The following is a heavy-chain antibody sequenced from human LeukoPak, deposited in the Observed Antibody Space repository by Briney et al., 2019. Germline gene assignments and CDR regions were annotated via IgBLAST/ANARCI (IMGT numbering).Heavy chain of an antibody. CDR2: MSSGGST. Sequence: SETLSLTCTVSGASISSSYCTWIRQSAGEGLEWIGRMSSGGSTTYNRSFKGRITMSLDTSKRQFSLNLSSVTAADTAVYYCARDQTYYVSSGYYYVTYLQHWGQGILVTVSS. J-gene: IGHJ1*01. V-gene: IGHV4-4*07. D-gene: IGHD3-22*01. CDR3: ARDQTYYVSSGYYYVTYLQH. CDR1: GASISSSY.